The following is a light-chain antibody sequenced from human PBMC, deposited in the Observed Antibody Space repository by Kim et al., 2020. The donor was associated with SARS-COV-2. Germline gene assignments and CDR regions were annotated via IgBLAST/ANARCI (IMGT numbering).Light chain of an antibody. Sequence: QGKTDGNTCGENNIGSKRVHWYQRKPGQAPVLVIYYDSDRPSGIPERFSGSNSGNTATLTISRVEAGDEADYYCQVWDSSSDHPVFGGGTQLTVL. CDR1: NIGSKR. CDR2: YDS. CDR3: QVWDSSSDHPV. V-gene: IGLV3-21*04. J-gene: IGLJ2*01.